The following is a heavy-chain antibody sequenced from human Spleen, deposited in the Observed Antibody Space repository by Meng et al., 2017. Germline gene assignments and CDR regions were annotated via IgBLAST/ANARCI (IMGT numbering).Heavy chain of an antibody. CDR2: IYYSGST. Sequence: SETLSLTCTVSGGSISSYYWSWIRQPPGKGLEWIGYIYYSGSTNYNPSLKSRVTISVDTSKNQFSLKLSSVTAADTAVYYCARGVRSYDILTGYYIGEFLAIDYWGQGTLVTVSS. CDR1: GGSISSYY. V-gene: IGHV4-59*01. J-gene: IGHJ4*02. CDR3: ARGVRSYDILTGYYIGEFLAIDY. D-gene: IGHD3-9*01.